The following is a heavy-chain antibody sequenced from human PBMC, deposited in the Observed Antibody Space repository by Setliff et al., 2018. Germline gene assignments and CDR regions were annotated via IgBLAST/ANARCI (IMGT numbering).Heavy chain of an antibody. Sequence: GASVKVSCKASGYTFTSYAMHWVRQAPGQRLEWMGWINAGNGNTKYSQKFQGRVTITRDTSASTAYMELSSLRSEDTAVYYCARDKGSRWFGEYAFDIWGQGTMVTVSS. V-gene: IGHV1-3*01. CDR2: INAGNGNT. D-gene: IGHD3-10*01. CDR3: ARDKGSRWFGEYAFDI. J-gene: IGHJ3*02. CDR1: GYTFTSYA.